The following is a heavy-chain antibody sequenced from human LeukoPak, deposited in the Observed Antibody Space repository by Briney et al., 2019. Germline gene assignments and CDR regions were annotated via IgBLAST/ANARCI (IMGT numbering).Heavy chain of an antibody. D-gene: IGHD2-15*01. J-gene: IGHJ6*02. Sequence: ASVKVSCKASGYTFTSYYMHWVRQAPGQGLEWMGIINPSGGSTSYAQKFQGRVTMTRDTSTSTVYMELSSLRSKDTAVYYCASTYCSGGSCYSGYYYYYGMDVWGQGTTVTVSS. CDR1: GYTFTSYY. CDR2: INPSGGST. V-gene: IGHV1-46*01. CDR3: ASTYCSGGSCYSGYYYYYGMDV.